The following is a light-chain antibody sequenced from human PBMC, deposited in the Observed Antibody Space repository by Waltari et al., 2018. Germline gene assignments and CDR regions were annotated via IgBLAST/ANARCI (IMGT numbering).Light chain of an antibody. Sequence: QSALTQPAPVSGPPGQPITISCPGTTRDVGGYNSVSWYQQHPGKAPKLMIYEVSNRPSGVSNRFSGSKSGNTASLTISGLQAEDEADYYCSSYTSSSTVFGGGTKLTVL. J-gene: IGLJ2*01. CDR1: TRDVGGYNS. CDR3: SSYTSSSTV. CDR2: EVS. V-gene: IGLV2-14*01.